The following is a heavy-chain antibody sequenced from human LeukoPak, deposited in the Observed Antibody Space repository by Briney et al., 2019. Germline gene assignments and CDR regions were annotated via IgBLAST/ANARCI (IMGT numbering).Heavy chain of an antibody. Sequence: GGSLRPSCAASGFTFSSYGMHWVRQAPGKGLEWVAVISYDGSNKYYADSVKGRFTISRDNSKNTLYLQMNSLRAEDTAVYYCAREGIYRMVDYWGQGTLVTVSS. CDR3: AREGIYRMVDY. J-gene: IGHJ4*02. CDR1: GFTFSSYG. V-gene: IGHV3-30*03. CDR2: ISYDGSNK. D-gene: IGHD3-10*01.